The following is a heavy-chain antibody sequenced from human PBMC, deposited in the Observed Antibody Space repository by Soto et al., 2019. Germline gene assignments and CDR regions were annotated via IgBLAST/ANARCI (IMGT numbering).Heavy chain of an antibody. CDR1: SGSITSSTFY. Sequence: QLQLQESGPGLVKPSETLSLTCTVSSGSITSSTFYWGWIRQPPGRGLEWIGSIYYSGSGSTYYKPSLKSRVTIAGDTSKDQSSLILSSVTAADTAVYDCRVAAASPPLPRAFDVWGQGTMVTVSS. CDR2: IYYSGSGST. CDR3: RVAAASPPLPRAFDV. V-gene: IGHV4-39*01. J-gene: IGHJ3*01. D-gene: IGHD2-15*01.